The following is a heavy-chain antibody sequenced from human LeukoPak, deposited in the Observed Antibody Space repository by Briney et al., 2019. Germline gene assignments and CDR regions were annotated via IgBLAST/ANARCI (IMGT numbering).Heavy chain of an antibody. CDR1: GYTFSGYY. D-gene: IGHD3-3*01. J-gene: IGHJ4*02. V-gene: IGHV1-2*02. CDR2: INPNSGGT. CDR3: ARGRITIFGVVNNDLDY. Sequence: ASLKVSCTASGYTFSGYYMHWVRQAPRQGLERMGWINPNSGGTNYAQKFQGRVTMTRDTSISTVYVELSRLRAEDTAVYYCARGRITIFGVVNNDLDYWGQGTLVTVSS.